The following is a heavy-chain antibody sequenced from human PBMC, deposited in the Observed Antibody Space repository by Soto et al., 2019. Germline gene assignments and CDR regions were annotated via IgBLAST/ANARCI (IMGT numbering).Heavy chain of an antibody. D-gene: IGHD2-21*01. CDR3: TIGSWSGEVFDI. Sequence: QVQLVQSGAEVKKPGSSVKVSCKASGGTFSTYSMFWVRQAPGQGLEWMGRIIPILGIANYAQKFQGRVTINADKSTSTAYMELSSLRSEDTALYYCTIGSWSGEVFDIWGQGTMVTVSS. V-gene: IGHV1-69*02. CDR2: IIPILGIA. CDR1: GGTFSTYS. J-gene: IGHJ3*02.